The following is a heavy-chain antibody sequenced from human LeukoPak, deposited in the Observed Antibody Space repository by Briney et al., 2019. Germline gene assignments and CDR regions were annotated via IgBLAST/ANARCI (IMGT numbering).Heavy chain of an antibody. D-gene: IGHD6-6*01. CDR1: GGSISSSNW. CDR2: IYHSGST. CDR3: ARVGKSSRPGGYYYYGMDV. J-gene: IGHJ6*02. Sequence: SETLSLTCAVSGGSISSSNWWSWVRQPPGKGLEWIGEIYHSGSTNYNPSLKSRVTISVDKSKNQFSLKLSSVTAADTAVYHCARVGKSSRPGGYYYYGMDVWGQGTTVTVSS. V-gene: IGHV4-4*02.